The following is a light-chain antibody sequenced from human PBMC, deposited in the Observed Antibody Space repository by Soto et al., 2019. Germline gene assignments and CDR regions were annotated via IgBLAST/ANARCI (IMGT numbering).Light chain of an antibody. J-gene: IGKJ1*01. V-gene: IGKV3-15*01. CDR2: DAS. CDR3: QQYNDWPPWT. CDR1: QSVSTN. Sequence: EIVMTQCPATLSVSPGERATLSCRASQSVSTNLAWYQQKPGQAPRLLISDASTRVTGIPVRFSGSGSGTEFTFTISSLQSEDFAVYYCQQYNDWPPWTFGQGTKVDIK.